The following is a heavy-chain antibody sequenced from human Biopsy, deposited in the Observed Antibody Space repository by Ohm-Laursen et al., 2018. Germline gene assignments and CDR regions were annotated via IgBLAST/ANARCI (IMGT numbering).Heavy chain of an antibody. D-gene: IGHD6-13*01. J-gene: IGHJ4*02. Sequence: SLRLSCAANGFSFADYYMSWIRQAPGKGLEWVSTLSGSGGDTYYADSVKGRITISRDNSKNTLYLQMNSLRAEDTAVYYCARAPAVGGLNYFDYWGQGNMVIVSS. V-gene: IGHV3-23*01. CDR1: GFSFADYY. CDR3: ARAPAVGGLNYFDY. CDR2: LSGSGGDT.